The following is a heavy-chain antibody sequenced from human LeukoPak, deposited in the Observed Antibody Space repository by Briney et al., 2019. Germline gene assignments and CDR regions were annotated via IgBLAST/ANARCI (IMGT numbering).Heavy chain of an antibody. J-gene: IGHJ4*02. CDR1: GDTFTSYG. D-gene: IGHD6-6*01. CDR2: ISAYNGNT. V-gene: IGHV1-18*01. Sequence: GAAVKVSCKASGDTFTSYGISWVRQAPGQGLQWMGCISAYNGNTNYAQKLQGRVTMTTDTSTSTAYMELRSLRSDDTAVYYCARALYSSSSSSYWGQGTLVTVSS. CDR3: ARALYSSSSSSY.